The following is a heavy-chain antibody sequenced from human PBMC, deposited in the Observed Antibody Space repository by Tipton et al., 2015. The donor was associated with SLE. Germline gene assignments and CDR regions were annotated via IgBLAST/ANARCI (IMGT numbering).Heavy chain of an antibody. V-gene: IGHV4-4*07. CDR2: IYTSGST. Sequence: TLSLTCTVSGGSISSYYWSWIRQPAGKGLEWIGHIYTSGSTNYNPPLKSRVTISVDTSKNQFSLKLSSVTAADTAVYYCARIYYYDSSGYAFDIWGQGTMVTVSS. CDR1: GGSISSYY. CDR3: ARIYYYDSSGYAFDI. D-gene: IGHD3-22*01. J-gene: IGHJ3*02.